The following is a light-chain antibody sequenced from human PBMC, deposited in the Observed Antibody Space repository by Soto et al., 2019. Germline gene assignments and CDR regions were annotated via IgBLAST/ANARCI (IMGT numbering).Light chain of an antibody. J-gene: IGKJ5*01. CDR1: HNIRHY. CDR3: QQSYSNPAIT. CDR2: AAS. V-gene: IGKV1-39*01. Sequence: DIQMTQSPSSLSESVGDRVTITCRASHNIRHYLNWYQQKPGKAPKLLIYAASSLQSGVPSRFSGSGSGTDFTLTISSLQPEDFATYYCQQSYSNPAITFGQGTRLEIK.